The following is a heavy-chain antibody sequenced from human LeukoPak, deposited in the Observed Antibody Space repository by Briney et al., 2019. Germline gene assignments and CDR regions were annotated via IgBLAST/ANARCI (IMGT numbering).Heavy chain of an antibody. CDR1: GDSISSYY. D-gene: IGHD3-10*01. CDR2: IYYSGTT. J-gene: IGHJ4*02. V-gene: IGHV4-59*01. CDR3: ARRSSLAHFDH. Sequence: SETLSLTCTVSGDSISSYYCSWIRQPPGKGLEWIGYIYYSGTTNYNPSLKSRVTIAVDTSKNQFSLKLSSVTAADTAVYYCARRSSLAHFDHWGQGSLVTVSS.